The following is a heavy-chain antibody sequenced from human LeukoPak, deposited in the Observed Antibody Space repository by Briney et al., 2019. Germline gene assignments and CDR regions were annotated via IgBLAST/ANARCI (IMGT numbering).Heavy chain of an antibody. Sequence: KPGGSLRLSCAASGFTFNNAWMNWVRQAPGKGLEWVGRIKSKTDGETTDYTAPVKGRFTISRDDSKNTLYLQMSSLKTEDTAVYYCNAMIMFGGVIVMAYWGQGTLVTVSS. CDR3: NAMIMFGGVIVMAY. D-gene: IGHD3-16*02. V-gene: IGHV3-15*01. J-gene: IGHJ4*02. CDR1: GFTFNNAW. CDR2: IKSKTDGETT.